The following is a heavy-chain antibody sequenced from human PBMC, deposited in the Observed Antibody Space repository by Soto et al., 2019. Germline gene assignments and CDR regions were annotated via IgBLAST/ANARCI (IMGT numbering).Heavy chain of an antibody. J-gene: IGHJ6*02. CDR2: IYPGDSDA. D-gene: IGHD2-2*02. V-gene: IGHV5-51*01. Sequence: GESLKISCKGSGYSFTSYWIGWVRQMPGKGLEWMGIIYPGDSDARYSPSFQGQATISADKSISTAYLQWSSLKASDTAMYYCARLGGHCSSTSCYRTSYYYGMDVWGQGTTVTVSS. CDR1: GYSFTSYW. CDR3: ARLGGHCSSTSCYRTSYYYGMDV.